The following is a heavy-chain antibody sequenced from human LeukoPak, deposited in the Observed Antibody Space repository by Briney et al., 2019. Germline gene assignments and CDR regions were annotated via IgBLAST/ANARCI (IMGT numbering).Heavy chain of an antibody. J-gene: IGHJ5*02. Sequence: ASVKVSCKASGYTFTSYGISWVRQAPGQGLEWMGWISAYNGNTNYAQKLQGRVTMTTDTSTSTAYMELRSLRSDDTAVYYCEIDFPISSNDTINWFDPWGQGTLVTVSA. V-gene: IGHV1-18*01. CDR2: ISAYNGNT. D-gene: IGHD3-9*01. CDR1: GYTFTSYG. CDR3: EIDFPISSNDTINWFDP.